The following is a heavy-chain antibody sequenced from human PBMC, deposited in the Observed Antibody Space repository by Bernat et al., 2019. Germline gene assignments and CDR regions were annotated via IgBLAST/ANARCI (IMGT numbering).Heavy chain of an antibody. CDR3: ARDIEDIVVVVAATGFDY. J-gene: IGHJ4*02. V-gene: IGHV3-21*01. CDR2: IISSSSYI. D-gene: IGHD2-15*01. CDR1: GFTFSSYS. Sequence: EVQLVESGGGLVKPGGSLRLSCAASGFTFSSYSMNWVRQAPGKGLEWVSSIISSSSYIYDADSVKGRFTISRDKAKNSLYLKMNSLRAEDTAVYYCARDIEDIVVVVAATGFDYWGQGTLVTVSS.